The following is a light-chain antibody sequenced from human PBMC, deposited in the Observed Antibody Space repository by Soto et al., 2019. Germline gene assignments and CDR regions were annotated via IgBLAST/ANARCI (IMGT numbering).Light chain of an antibody. V-gene: IGKV3-15*01. Sequence: TQAPATLSVSQGDRAVLSSRTSQTVSSNLAWYQQNPGQAPRLLIYGASTRATGIPARFSGSGSGTEFTLTISTLQSEDFAIYYCQHYNNWPPWKVGQGTGGYQ. CDR2: GAS. CDR3: QHYNNWPPWK. J-gene: IGKJ1*01. CDR1: QTVSSN.